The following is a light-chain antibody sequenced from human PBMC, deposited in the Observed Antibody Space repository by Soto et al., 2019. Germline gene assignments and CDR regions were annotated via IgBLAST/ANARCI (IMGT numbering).Light chain of an antibody. Sequence: VLTQSPGTLSLCLSSRAXFSGRASQTGSNSYLAWYQQKSGQAPRLLIYGVSTRATGTPDRFSGSGSGTEFSLTISRLDPEDFAVYYCQQYSSSPITFGQGTRLEI. CDR2: GVS. J-gene: IGKJ5*01. V-gene: IGKV3-20*01. CDR1: QTGSNSY. CDR3: QQYSSSPIT.